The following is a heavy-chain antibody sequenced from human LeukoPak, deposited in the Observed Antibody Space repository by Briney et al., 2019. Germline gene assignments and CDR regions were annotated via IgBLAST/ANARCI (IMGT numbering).Heavy chain of an antibody. D-gene: IGHD4-17*01. V-gene: IGHV4-59*01. J-gene: IGHJ5*02. CDR2: IYYSGST. Sequence: SETLSLTCTVSGGSISSYYWSWIRQPPGKGLEWIGYIYYSGSTNYNPSLKSRVTISVDTSKNRSSLKLSSVTAADTAVYYCARGVKRTHYGDYVVGWFDPWGQGTLVTVSS. CDR1: GGSISSYY. CDR3: ARGVKRTHYGDYVVGWFDP.